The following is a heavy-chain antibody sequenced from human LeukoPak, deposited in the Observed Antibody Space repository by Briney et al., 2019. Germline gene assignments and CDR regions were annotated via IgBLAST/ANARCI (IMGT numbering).Heavy chain of an antibody. Sequence: PGGSLRLSCAASGFTFSSYGMHWVRQAPGKGLEWVAFIRYDGSNKYYADSVKGRFTISRDNSKNTLYLQMNSLRAEDTAVYYCAKSLVNYDILTGPGDYWGQGTLVTVSS. CDR2: IRYDGSNK. CDR3: AKSLVNYDILTGPGDY. D-gene: IGHD3-9*01. V-gene: IGHV3-30*02. CDR1: GFTFSSYG. J-gene: IGHJ4*02.